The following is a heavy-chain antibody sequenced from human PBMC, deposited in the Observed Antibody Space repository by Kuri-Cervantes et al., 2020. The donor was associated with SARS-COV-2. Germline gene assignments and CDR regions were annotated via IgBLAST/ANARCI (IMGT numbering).Heavy chain of an antibody. Sequence: GGSLRLSCAASGFTFSSYSMNWVRQAPGKGLEWVSSISSSSSYTNYADSVKGRFTISRDNAKNSLYLQMNSLRAEDTAVYYCARLVVAATHYYMDVWGKGTTVTVSS. D-gene: IGHD2-15*01. V-gene: IGHV3-21*01. J-gene: IGHJ6*03. CDR1: GFTFSSYS. CDR3: ARLVVAATHYYMDV. CDR2: ISSSSSYT.